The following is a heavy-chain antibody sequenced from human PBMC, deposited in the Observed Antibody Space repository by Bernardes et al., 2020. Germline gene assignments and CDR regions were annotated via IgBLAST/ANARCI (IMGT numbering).Heavy chain of an antibody. J-gene: IGHJ4*02. V-gene: IGHV3-43*01. CDR1: GFTFDDYT. D-gene: IGHD4-17*01. Sequence: GGSLRLSCAASGFTFDDYTMHWVRQAPGKGLEWVSLISWDGGSTYYADSVKGRFTISRDNSKNSLYLQMNSLRTEDTALYYCAKGASTVTTFPPGNYWGQGTLVTVSS. CDR2: ISWDGGST. CDR3: AKGASTVTTFPPGNY.